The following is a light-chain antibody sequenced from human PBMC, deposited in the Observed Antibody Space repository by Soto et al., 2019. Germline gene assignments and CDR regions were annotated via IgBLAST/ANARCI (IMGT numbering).Light chain of an antibody. CDR2: RNN. Sequence: QPVLTQPPSASGAPGQRVTISCSGSSSNIGSNYVYWYQQLPGTAPKLLIYRNNQRPSGVPDRFSGSKSGTSASLAISGLRSEDEADYYCAAWDDGLSVVFGGGTKVTVL. V-gene: IGLV1-47*01. CDR1: SSNIGSNY. J-gene: IGLJ2*01. CDR3: AAWDDGLSVV.